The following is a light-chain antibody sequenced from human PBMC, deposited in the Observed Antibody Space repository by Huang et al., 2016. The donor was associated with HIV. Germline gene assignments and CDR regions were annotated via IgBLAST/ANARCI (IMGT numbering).Light chain of an antibody. V-gene: IGKV3-15*01. CDR2: GAS. CDR1: QIGSIN. J-gene: IGKJ1*01. Sequence: EIVMTQSPATLSVSPGERATLSCRASQIGSINLAWYQQKPGQAPRLLIYGASTRASGIPATVSGSGSGTEFTLIISSLQSEDFAVYYCQQYNNWPPAWTFGQGTKVEIK. CDR3: QQYNNWPPAWT.